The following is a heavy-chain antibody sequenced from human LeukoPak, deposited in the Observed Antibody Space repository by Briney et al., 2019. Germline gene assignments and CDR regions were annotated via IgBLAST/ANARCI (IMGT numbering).Heavy chain of an antibody. J-gene: IGHJ4*02. CDR3: ALCSSTSCYDPTFDY. CDR2: ISAYNGNT. CDR1: GYTFTGYY. D-gene: IGHD2-2*01. V-gene: IGHV1-18*04. Sequence: ASVKVSCKASGYTFTGYYMHWVRQAPGQGLEWMGWISAYNGNTNYAQKLQGRVTMTTDTSTSTAYMELRSLRSDDTAVYYCALCSSTSCYDPTFDYWGQGTLVTVSS.